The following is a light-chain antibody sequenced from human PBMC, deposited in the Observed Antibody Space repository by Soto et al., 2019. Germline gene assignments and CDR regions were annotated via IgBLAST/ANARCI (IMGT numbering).Light chain of an antibody. Sequence: QAVVTQSPSASGTPGQRVTISCSGSSSNIGSSTVNWYQQLPGTAPKLLIYSDNQRPSGVPDRFSGSKSGASASLAISGLQSEDEADYYCATWDDSLNGWVFGGGTKLTVL. J-gene: IGLJ3*02. V-gene: IGLV1-44*01. CDR1: SSNIGSST. CDR3: ATWDDSLNGWV. CDR2: SDN.